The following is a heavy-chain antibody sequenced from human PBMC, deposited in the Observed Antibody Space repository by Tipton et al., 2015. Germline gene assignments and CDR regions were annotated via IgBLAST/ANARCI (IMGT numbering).Heavy chain of an antibody. D-gene: IGHD3-9*01. Sequence: TLSLTCSVSSDSISKYYWSWIRQPPGKELEWIGYIQYSGSNNYNPSLKSRVTISVDTSKTQFSLNMSSVTASDTAVYYCACQDYDSLTRVYHTVDYWGQGTLVTVSS. CDR1: SDSISKYY. CDR3: ACQDYDSLTRVYHTVDY. CDR2: IQYSGSN. J-gene: IGHJ4*02. V-gene: IGHV4-59*08.